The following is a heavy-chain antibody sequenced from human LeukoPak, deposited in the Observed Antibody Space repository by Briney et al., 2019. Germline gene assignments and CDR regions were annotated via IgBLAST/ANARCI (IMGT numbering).Heavy chain of an antibody. V-gene: IGHV4-59*08. D-gene: IGHD3-10*01. Sequence: SETLSLTCAVSGGSFSSYYWSWIRQPPGKGLEWIGYIYYSGTTNYNPSLKSRVTISVDTSKNQFSLKLSSVTAADTAVYYCARSRDGSGSYYNAPYFDYWGQGTLVTVSS. CDR3: ARSRDGSGSYYNAPYFDY. J-gene: IGHJ4*02. CDR1: GGSFSSYY. CDR2: IYYSGTT.